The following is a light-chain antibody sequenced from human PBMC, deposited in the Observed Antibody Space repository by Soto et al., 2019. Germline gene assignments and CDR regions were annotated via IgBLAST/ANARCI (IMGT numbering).Light chain of an antibody. CDR3: QQYDNLPWT. CDR2: DAS. J-gene: IGKJ1*01. V-gene: IGKV1-33*01. Sequence: DIQMTQSPSSLSASVGDTVTITFRASQDISNYLNWYQQKPGKAPKLLIYDASNLETGVPSRFSGSGSGTDFTFTISSLQPEDIATYYCQQYDNLPWTFGQGTKVDIK. CDR1: QDISNY.